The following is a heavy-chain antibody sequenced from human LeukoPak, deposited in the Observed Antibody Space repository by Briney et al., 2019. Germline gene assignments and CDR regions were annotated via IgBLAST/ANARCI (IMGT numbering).Heavy chain of an antibody. Sequence: PSETLSLTCAVYGGSFSDYYWSWLRQPPGKGLEWIGEINHSGSTNYNPSLKSRVTISVDTSKNQFSLKLSSVTAADTAVYYCALLVATGGSADPFDYWGQGTLVTVSS. V-gene: IGHV4-34*01. J-gene: IGHJ4*02. CDR1: GGSFSDYY. D-gene: IGHD5-12*01. CDR3: ALLVATGGSADPFDY. CDR2: INHSGST.